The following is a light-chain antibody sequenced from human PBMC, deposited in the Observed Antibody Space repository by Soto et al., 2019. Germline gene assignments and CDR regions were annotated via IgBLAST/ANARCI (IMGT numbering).Light chain of an antibody. CDR2: GVS. Sequence: QSALTQPASVSGSPGQWITISCTGTSSDVGRYNYVSWHQQHPGKAPQLMIYGVSNRPAGVSDRCSGSKSANTSSLTISGRQHDDEATYYCSSYTSNSAIGVVFGGGTKLTVL. CDR1: SSDVGRYNY. V-gene: IGLV2-14*03. CDR3: SSYTSNSAIGVV. J-gene: IGLJ2*01.